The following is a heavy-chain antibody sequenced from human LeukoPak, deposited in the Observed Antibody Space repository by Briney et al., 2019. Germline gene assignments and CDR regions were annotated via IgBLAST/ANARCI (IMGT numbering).Heavy chain of an antibody. V-gene: IGHV4-4*09. D-gene: IGHD2-8*01. CDR3: ARHGLNYYFMDD. CDR2: IYPSGNT. CDR1: GDSFSNYY. Sequence: SETLSLTCTVSGDSFSNYYWSWIRQPPGKGLEWIGNIYPSGNTNSNPSLKSRVTMSVDTSKKQFSLKLSSVTAADTAVFYCARHGLNYYFMDDWGRGTTVTVSS. J-gene: IGHJ6*03.